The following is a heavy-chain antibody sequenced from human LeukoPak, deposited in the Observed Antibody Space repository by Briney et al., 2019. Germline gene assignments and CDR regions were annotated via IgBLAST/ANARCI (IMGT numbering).Heavy chain of an antibody. CDR1: GGSISSYY. J-gene: IGHJ4*02. Sequence: PSETLSLTCTVSGGSISSYYWSWIRQPPGKGLEWIGEIYHSGSTNYNPSLKSRVTISVDKSKNQFSLKLSSVTAADTAVYYCARVGDHLDYWGQGTLVTVSS. V-gene: IGHV4-59*12. CDR3: ARVGDHLDY. D-gene: IGHD1-14*01. CDR2: IYHSGST.